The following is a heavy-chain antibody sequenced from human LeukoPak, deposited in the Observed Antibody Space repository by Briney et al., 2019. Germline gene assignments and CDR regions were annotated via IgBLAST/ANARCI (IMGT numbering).Heavy chain of an antibody. D-gene: IGHD4-17*01. Sequence: AGGSLRLSCAASGFTVSSNYMSWVRQAPGKGLEWVSAISGSGGSTYYADSVKGRFTISRDNSKNTLYLQMNSLRAEDTAVYYCAKDLTVTTLWGQGTMVTVSS. CDR3: AKDLTVTTL. J-gene: IGHJ3*01. V-gene: IGHV3-23*01. CDR1: GFTVSSNY. CDR2: ISGSGGST.